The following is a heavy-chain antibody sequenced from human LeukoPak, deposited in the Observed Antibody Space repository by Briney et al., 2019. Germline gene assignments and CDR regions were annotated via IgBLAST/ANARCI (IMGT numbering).Heavy chain of an antibody. D-gene: IGHD2-21*02. V-gene: IGHV1-8*02. CDR2: MNPNSGNT. CDR1: GYSFTSYW. CDR3: ARAYCGGDCDNFDY. Sequence: GESLKISCKGSGYSFTSYWIGWVRQATGQGLEWMGWMNPNSGNTGYAQKFQGRVTMTRNTSISTAYMELSSLRSEDTAVYYCARAYCGGDCDNFDYWGQGTLVTVSS. J-gene: IGHJ4*02.